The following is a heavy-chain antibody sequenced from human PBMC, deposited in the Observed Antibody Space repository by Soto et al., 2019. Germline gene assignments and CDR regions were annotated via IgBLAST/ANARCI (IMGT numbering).Heavy chain of an antibody. CDR3: ARRRPVTPSNDAFDI. CDR2: IYYSGST. D-gene: IGHD4-17*01. Sequence: SETLSLTCTVSGGSISSYYWSWIRQPPGKGLEWIGYIYYSGSTNYNPSLKSRVTISVDTSKNQFSLKLSSVTAADTAVYYCARRRPVTPSNDAFDIWGQGTMVTVSS. V-gene: IGHV4-59*08. J-gene: IGHJ3*02. CDR1: GGSISSYY.